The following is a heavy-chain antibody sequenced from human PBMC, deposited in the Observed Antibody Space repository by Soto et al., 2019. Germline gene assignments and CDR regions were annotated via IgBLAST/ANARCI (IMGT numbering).Heavy chain of an antibody. V-gene: IGHV1-46*01. CDR1: GYTFTSYY. J-gene: IGHJ3*02. CDR3: ARDLSIEAAAGTGNAFDI. D-gene: IGHD6-13*01. CDR2: INPSGGST. Sequence: ASVKVSCKASGYTFTSYYMHWVRQAPGQGLEWMGIINPSGGSTSYAQKFQGRVTMTRDTSTSTVYMELSSLRSEDTAVYYCARDLSIEAAAGTGNAFDIWGQGTMVTVSS.